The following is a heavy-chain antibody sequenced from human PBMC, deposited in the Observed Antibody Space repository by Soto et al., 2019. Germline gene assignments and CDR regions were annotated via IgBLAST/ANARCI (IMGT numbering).Heavy chain of an antibody. D-gene: IGHD4-17*01. CDR3: ARGRFGYGDHKHFDY. J-gene: IGHJ4*02. CDR1: GGSISSYY. V-gene: IGHV4-59*01. Sequence: SETLSLTCTVSGGSISSYYWSWIRQPPGKGLEWIGYIYYSGSTNYNPSLKSRVTISVDTSKNQFSLKLSSVTAADTAVYYCARGRFGYGDHKHFDYWGQGTLVTVSS. CDR2: IYYSGST.